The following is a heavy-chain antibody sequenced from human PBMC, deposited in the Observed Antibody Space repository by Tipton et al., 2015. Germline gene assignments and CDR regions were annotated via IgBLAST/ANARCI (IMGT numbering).Heavy chain of an antibody. CDR2: IYSGGST. J-gene: IGHJ4*02. V-gene: IGHV3-53*01. D-gene: IGHD6-19*01. Sequence: SLRLSCAASGFTVSSNYMSWVRLAPGKGLEWVSIIYSGGSTYYADSVKGRFTISRDNSKKTLYLQMNSLRAEDTAVYYCARGQWLVNYWGQGTLVTVSS. CDR3: ARGQWLVNY. CDR1: GFTVSSNY.